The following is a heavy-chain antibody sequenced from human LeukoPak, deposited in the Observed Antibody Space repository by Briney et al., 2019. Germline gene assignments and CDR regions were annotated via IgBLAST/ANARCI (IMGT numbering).Heavy chain of an antibody. D-gene: IGHD3-10*01. Sequence: GGSLRLSCAASGFTFNTYWMTWVRQAPGKGLEWVANIKRDGSEKNYVDSVRGRFTVSRDNRENSLYLHLNSLGVEDTAVYYCARGSVVDESGSYYRWFDLWGQGSLVTVS. CDR2: IKRDGSEK. CDR1: GFTFNTYW. J-gene: IGHJ5*01. V-gene: IGHV3-7*01. CDR3: ARGSVVDESGSYYRWFDL.